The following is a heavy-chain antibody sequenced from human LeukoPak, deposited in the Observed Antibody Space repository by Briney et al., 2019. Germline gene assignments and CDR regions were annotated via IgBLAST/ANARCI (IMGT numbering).Heavy chain of an antibody. Sequence: PGGSLRLSCAASGFTFSSHSMTWVRQSPGKGLEWVSSISSGSSHIYYADSMKGRFTISRDNAKNSMFLQMNSLTSGDTAVYFWAKDFRTQLEGYQPPYHLDYWGQGALVTVSS. V-gene: IGHV3-21*01. J-gene: IGHJ4*02. CDR3: AKDFRTQLEGYQPPYHLDY. D-gene: IGHD5-24*01. CDR1: GFTFSSHS. CDR2: ISSGSSHI.